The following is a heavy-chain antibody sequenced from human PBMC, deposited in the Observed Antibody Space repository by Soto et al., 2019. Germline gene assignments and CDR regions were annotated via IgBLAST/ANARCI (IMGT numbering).Heavy chain of an antibody. V-gene: IGHV4-34*01. J-gene: IGHJ3*02. Sequence: SETLSLTCAVYGGSFSGYYWSWIRQPPGKGLEWIGEINHSGSTNYNPSLKSRVTISVDTSKNQFSLKLSSVTAADTAVYYFARTSIVVVPAAIGGRDAFDIWGQGTMVTVSS. D-gene: IGHD2-2*01. CDR2: INHSGST. CDR1: GGSFSGYY. CDR3: ARTSIVVVPAAIGGRDAFDI.